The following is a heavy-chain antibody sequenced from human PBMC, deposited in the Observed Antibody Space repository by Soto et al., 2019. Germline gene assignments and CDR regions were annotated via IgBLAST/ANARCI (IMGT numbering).Heavy chain of an antibody. CDR2: IGVGSGNR. D-gene: IGHD2-8*01. CDR3: AALGVNFDH. CDR1: GFTFTSSA. V-gene: IGHV1-58*01. J-gene: IGHJ4*02. Sequence: SVKVSCKASGFTFTSSAVQWVRQARGQRLEWIGWIGVGSGNRHYAQKFQERVTITRDMSTNTAYMELSSLRSEDTAVYYCAALGVNFDHWGQGPLVTVSS.